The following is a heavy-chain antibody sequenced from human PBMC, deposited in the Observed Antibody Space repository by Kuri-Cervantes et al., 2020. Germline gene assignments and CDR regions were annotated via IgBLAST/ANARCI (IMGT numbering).Heavy chain of an antibody. V-gene: IGHV4-31*02. CDR1: GGSISSGGYY. CDR2: IYYSGST. D-gene: IGHD6-13*01. CDR3: ARARIAAADTGDY. Sequence: SCTVSGGSISSGGYYWSWIRQHPGKGLEWIGYIYYSGSTYYNPSLKSRVTISVDRSKTQFSLKLSSVTAADTAVYYCARARIAAADTGDYWGQGTMVTVSS. J-gene: IGHJ4*02.